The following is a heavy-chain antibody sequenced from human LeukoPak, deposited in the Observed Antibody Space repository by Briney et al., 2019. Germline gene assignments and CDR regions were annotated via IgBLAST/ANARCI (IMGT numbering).Heavy chain of an antibody. CDR3: AKPRQQLVRYGLDV. Sequence: PGGSLRLSRAASGFTVSSIHMVWVRQAPGKGLEWVSAISASGGSTYYADSVKGRFTISRDNSKNTLYLQMNSLRAEDTAVYYCAKPRQQLVRYGLDVWGQGTTVIVSS. CDR2: ISASGGST. CDR1: GFTVSSIH. V-gene: IGHV3-23*01. J-gene: IGHJ6*02. D-gene: IGHD6-6*01.